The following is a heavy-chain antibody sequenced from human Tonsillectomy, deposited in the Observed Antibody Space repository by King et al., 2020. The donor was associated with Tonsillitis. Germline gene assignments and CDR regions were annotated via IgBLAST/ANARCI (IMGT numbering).Heavy chain of an antibody. CDR2: ISGSGGST. V-gene: IGHV3-23*04. CDR3: AKDSVLRYFDWLHFDAFDI. CDR1: GFSISGYA. D-gene: IGHD3-9*01. Sequence: VQLVESGGDLVQPGGSLRLSCAASGFSISGYAMSWVRQAPGKGLEWVSAISGSGGSTYYADSVKGRFTISRDNSKNTLYLQMNSLRAEETAVYYCAKDSVLRYFDWLHFDAFDIWGQGTMVTVSS. J-gene: IGHJ3*02.